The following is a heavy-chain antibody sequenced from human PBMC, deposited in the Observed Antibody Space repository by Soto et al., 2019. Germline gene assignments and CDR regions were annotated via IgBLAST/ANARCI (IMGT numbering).Heavy chain of an antibody. V-gene: IGHV5-51*01. Sequence: GESLKISCKGSGYSFTSYWIGWVRQMPGKGLEWMGIIYPGDSDTRYSPSFQGQVTISADKSISTAYLQWSSLKASDTAMYYCARFGHYDFWSGYYGNNYYYYGMDVWGQGTTVTVSS. CDR3: ARFGHYDFWSGYYGNNYYYYGMDV. J-gene: IGHJ6*02. CDR1: GYSFTSYW. D-gene: IGHD3-3*01. CDR2: IYPGDSDT.